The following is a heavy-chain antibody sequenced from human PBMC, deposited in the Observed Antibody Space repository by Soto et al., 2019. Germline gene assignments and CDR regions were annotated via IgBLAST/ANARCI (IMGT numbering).Heavy chain of an antibody. D-gene: IGHD3-3*01. Sequence: SETLSLTCAVYGGSFSGYYWSWIRQPPGKGLEWIGEINHSGSTNYNPSLKSRVTISVDTSKNQFSLKLSSVTAADTAVYYCARVIFSECLSFLRYYYMDVWGKGTTVTVSS. J-gene: IGHJ6*03. V-gene: IGHV4-34*01. CDR2: INHSGST. CDR3: ARVIFSECLSFLRYYYMDV. CDR1: GGSFSGYY.